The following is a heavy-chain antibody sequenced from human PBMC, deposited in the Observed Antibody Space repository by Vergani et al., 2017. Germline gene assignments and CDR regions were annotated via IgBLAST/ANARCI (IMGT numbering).Heavy chain of an antibody. CDR2: IKSDGSIT. Sequence: DVHLAESGGGFFQPGGSLRLSCSASGFSFNSYWMHWVRQVPGKGLLWVSRIKSDGSITAYADSVKGRFTISRDNAQNTLYLQMNSLRVEDTGVYYCARARCIETSYMSKWLDSWGQGTLVTVSS. V-gene: IGHV3-74*03. D-gene: IGHD3-16*01. CDR1: GFSFNSYW. J-gene: IGHJ5*01. CDR3: ARARCIETSYMSKWLDS.